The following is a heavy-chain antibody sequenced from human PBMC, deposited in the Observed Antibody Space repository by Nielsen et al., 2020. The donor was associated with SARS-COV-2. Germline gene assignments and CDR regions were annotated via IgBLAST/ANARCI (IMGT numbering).Heavy chain of an antibody. CDR3: ARDRRGGGYCSSTSCYYWFDP. V-gene: IGHV1-46*01. Sequence: WVRQAPGQGLEWMGIINPSGGSTSYAQKFQGRVTMTRDTSTSTVYMELSSLRSEDTAVYSCARDRRGGGYCSSTSCYYWFDPWGQGTLVTVSS. J-gene: IGHJ5*02. CDR2: INPSGGST. D-gene: IGHD2-2*01.